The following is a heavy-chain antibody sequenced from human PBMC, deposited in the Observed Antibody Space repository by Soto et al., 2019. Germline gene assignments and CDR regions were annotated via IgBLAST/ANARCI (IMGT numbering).Heavy chain of an antibody. J-gene: IGHJ6*02. D-gene: IGHD6-13*01. CDR3: ARELQHLVGGCYYYYYGMDV. CDR2: TYYRSKWYN. V-gene: IGHV6-1*01. CDR1: GDSVSSNSAA. Sequence: SQTLSLTCAISGDSVSSNSAAWNWIRQSPSRGLEWLGRTYYRSKWYNDYAVSVKSRITINPDTSKNQFSLQLNSVTPEDTAVYYCARELQHLVGGCYYYYYGMDVWGQGTTVTVSS.